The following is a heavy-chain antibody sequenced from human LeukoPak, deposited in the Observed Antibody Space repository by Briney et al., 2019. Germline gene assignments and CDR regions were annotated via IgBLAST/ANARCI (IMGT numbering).Heavy chain of an antibody. V-gene: IGHV5-51*01. CDR3: ARRASDILTGYTPRGDWFDP. CDR2: IYPGDSDT. CDR1: GYSFTSYW. J-gene: IGHJ5*02. Sequence: GESLKISCKGSGYSFTSYWIGWVRQMPGKGLEWMGMIYPGDSDTRYSPSFQGQVTISAVKSISTAYLQWSSLKASDTAMYYCARRASDILTGYTPRGDWFDPWGQGTLVTVSS. D-gene: IGHD3-9*01.